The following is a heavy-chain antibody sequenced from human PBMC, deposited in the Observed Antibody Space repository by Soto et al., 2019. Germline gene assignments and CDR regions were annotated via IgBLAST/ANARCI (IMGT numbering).Heavy chain of an antibody. CDR3: ARDSVLARGRGAFDI. CDR1: GFTFSSYS. J-gene: IGHJ3*02. V-gene: IGHV3-21*01. D-gene: IGHD3-16*01. CDR2: ISSSSSYI. Sequence: GGSLRLSCAASGFTFSSYSMNWVRQAPGKGLEWVSSISSSSSYIYYADSVKGRFTISRDNAKNSLYLQMNSLRAEDAAVYYCARDSVLARGRGAFDIWGQGTMVTVSS.